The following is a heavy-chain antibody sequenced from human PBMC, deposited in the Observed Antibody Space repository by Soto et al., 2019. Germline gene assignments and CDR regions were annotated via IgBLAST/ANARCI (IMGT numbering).Heavy chain of an antibody. V-gene: IGHV4-59*01. J-gene: IGHJ4*02. CDR1: GGSSISYY. CDR3: ARDDSSGWYTVHY. D-gene: IGHD6-19*01. Sequence: SETLSVTCTVSGGSSISYYWSWIRQPAGKGLEWIGYIYYSGSTNYNPSLKSRVTISVDTSKNQFSLKLSSVTAADTAVYYCARDDSSGWYTVHYWGQGTLVTVSS. CDR2: IYYSGST.